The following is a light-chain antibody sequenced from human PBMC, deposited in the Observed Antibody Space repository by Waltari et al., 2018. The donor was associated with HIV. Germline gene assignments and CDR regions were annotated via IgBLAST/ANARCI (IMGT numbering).Light chain of an antibody. CDR3: NSYAGSNNVV. V-gene: IGLV2-8*01. CDR2: EVS. CDR1: SSHVVGYNH. J-gene: IGLJ2*01. Sequence: QSALTPPPPASASRGPSVPTCCTGTSSHVVGYNHVYWHQPHPGKAPKLRIYEVSKRPSGVPVRFSGSKSGNTASLPVSGLQAEDEADYYCNSYAGSNNVVFGGGTKVTVL.